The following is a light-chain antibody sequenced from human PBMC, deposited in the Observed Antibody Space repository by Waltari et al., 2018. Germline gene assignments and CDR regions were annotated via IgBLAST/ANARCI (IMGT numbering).Light chain of an antibody. V-gene: IGKV1-12*01. CDR1: QGINSW. J-gene: IGKJ4*01. Sequence: IQMTQSPSSVSASVGDRVTVTCRASQGINSWLAWYQQKPGRAPKLLIYGASSLQSGVPSRFSGSGSGTDFPLTISSLQPDDFATYYCQQAASFPLTFGGGTKVEIK. CDR2: GAS. CDR3: QQAASFPLT.